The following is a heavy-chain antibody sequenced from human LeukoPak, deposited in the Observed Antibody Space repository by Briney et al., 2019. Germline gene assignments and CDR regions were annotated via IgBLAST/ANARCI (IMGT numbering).Heavy chain of an antibody. Sequence: SETLSLTCTVSGGSISSGDYYWSWIRQPPGKGLEWIGYIYYSGSTYYNPSLKSRVTISVDTSKNQFSLKLSSVTAAATAVYYCARVSVDSLWLGFLDYWGQGTLVTVSS. CDR3: ARVSVDSLWLGFLDY. V-gene: IGHV4-30-4*01. CDR2: IYYSGST. D-gene: IGHD5-18*01. J-gene: IGHJ4*02. CDR1: GGSISSGDYY.